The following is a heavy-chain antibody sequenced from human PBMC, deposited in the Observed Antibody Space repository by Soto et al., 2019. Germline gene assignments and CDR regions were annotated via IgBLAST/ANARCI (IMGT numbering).Heavy chain of an antibody. CDR2: INHSGST. D-gene: IGHD3-22*01. J-gene: IGHJ6*02. Sequence: SETLSLTCAVYGGSFSGYYWSWIRQPPGKGLERIGEINHSGSTNYNPSLKSRVTISVDTSKNQFSLKLSSVTAADTAVYYCARTGYYYDSSGMGDYYYGMDVWGQGTTVTVSS. CDR1: GGSFSGYY. CDR3: ARTGYYYDSSGMGDYYYGMDV. V-gene: IGHV4-34*01.